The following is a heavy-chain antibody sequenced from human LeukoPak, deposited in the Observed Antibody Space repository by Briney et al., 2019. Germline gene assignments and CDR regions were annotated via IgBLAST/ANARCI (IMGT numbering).Heavy chain of an antibody. Sequence: GGSLSLSCAASGFTFSSHAMSWVRQAPGKGLEWVSYISSSGSTIYYADSVKGRSTISRDNAKNSLYLQMNSLRAEDTAVYYCARDLVPYYDILTGYWGYWGQGTLVTVSS. CDR2: ISSSGSTI. CDR1: GFTFSSHA. D-gene: IGHD3-9*01. CDR3: ARDLVPYYDILTGYWGY. V-gene: IGHV3-48*04. J-gene: IGHJ4*02.